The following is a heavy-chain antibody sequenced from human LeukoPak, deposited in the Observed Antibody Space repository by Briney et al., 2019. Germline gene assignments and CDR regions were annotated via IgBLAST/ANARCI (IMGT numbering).Heavy chain of an antibody. V-gene: IGHV1-18*01. CDR1: GYTFTSYG. CDR3: AREFEYSSSPHFDY. CDR2: ISAYNGNT. J-gene: IGHJ4*02. Sequence: ASVKVSCKASGYTFTSYGISWVRQAPGQGLEWMGWISAYNGNTNYAQKLQGRVTMTTDTSTSTAYMELRSLRSDDTAVYYCAREFEYSSSPHFDYWGQGTLVTVSS. D-gene: IGHD6-6*01.